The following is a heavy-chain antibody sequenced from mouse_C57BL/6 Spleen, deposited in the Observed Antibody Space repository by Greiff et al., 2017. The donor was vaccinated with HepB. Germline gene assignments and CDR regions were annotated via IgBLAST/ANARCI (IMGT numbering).Heavy chain of an antibody. CDR3: ARSGAYYSNYGEGY. CDR1: GYAFSSYW. Sequence: QVQLQQSGAELVKPGASVKISCKASGYAFSSYWMNWVKQRPGKGLEWIGQIYPGDGDTNYNGKFKGKATLTADKSSSTAYMQLSSLTSEDSAVYFWARSGAYYSNYGEGYWGQGTTLTVSS. CDR2: IYPGDGDT. J-gene: IGHJ2*01. D-gene: IGHD2-5*01. V-gene: IGHV1-80*01.